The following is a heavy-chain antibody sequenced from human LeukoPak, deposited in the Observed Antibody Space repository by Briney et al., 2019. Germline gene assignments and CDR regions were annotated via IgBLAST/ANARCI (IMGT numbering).Heavy chain of an antibody. CDR3: AKGSYSFGQRADY. Sequence: GGSLRLSCTASGFTFRNYEMLWVRQAPGKGLEFVSYISSRADDISHGASVEGRFTISRNNANNSLFLLMNGLRAEDTALYYCAKGSYSFGQRADYWGQGTLVTVSS. J-gene: IGHJ4*02. D-gene: IGHD5-18*01. CDR1: GFTFRNYE. CDR2: ISSRADDI. V-gene: IGHV3-48*03.